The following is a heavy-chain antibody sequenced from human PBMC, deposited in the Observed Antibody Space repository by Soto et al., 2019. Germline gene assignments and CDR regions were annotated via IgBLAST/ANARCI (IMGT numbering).Heavy chain of an antibody. Sequence: PSETLSLTCTVSGGFISSGGYYWSWIRQHPGKGLEWIGYIYYSGSTYYNPSLKSRVTISVDTSKNQFSLKLSSVTAADTAVYYCASNHPRYCSGGSCYSWAFDIWGQGTMVTVSS. D-gene: IGHD2-15*01. J-gene: IGHJ3*02. CDR2: IYYSGST. CDR3: ASNHPRYCSGGSCYSWAFDI. V-gene: IGHV4-31*03. CDR1: GGFISSGGYY.